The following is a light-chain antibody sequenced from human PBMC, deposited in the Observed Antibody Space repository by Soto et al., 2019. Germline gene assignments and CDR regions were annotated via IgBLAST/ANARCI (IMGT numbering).Light chain of an antibody. J-gene: IGLJ3*02. CDR2: EVS. Sequence: QSALTQPASVSGSLGQSITISCTGTSSDVGSYNFVSWYQQHPGKAPKVMIYEVSKWPSGVSNRFSGSKSGNTASLTISGXXXXXEADYFCCSYAGRSTWVFGGGTKLTVL. CDR1: SSDVGSYNF. V-gene: IGLV2-23*02. CDR3: CSYAGRSTWV.